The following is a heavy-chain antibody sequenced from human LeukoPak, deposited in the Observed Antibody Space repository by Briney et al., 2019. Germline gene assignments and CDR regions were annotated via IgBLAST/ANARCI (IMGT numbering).Heavy chain of an antibody. D-gene: IGHD5-24*01. CDR2: IYYSGST. J-gene: IGHJ3*02. Sequence: SETLSLTCTVSGGSISSSSYYWGWLRQPPGKGLEWIGSIYYSGSTYYNPSLKSRVTISVDTSKNQFSLKLSSVTAADTAVYYCARRRDGYNLDAFDIWGQGTMVTVSS. V-gene: IGHV4-39*01. CDR3: ARRRDGYNLDAFDI. CDR1: GGSISSSSYY.